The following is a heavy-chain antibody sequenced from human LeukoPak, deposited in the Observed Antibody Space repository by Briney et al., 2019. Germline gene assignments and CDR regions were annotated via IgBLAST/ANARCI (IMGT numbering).Heavy chain of an antibody. J-gene: IGHJ4*02. CDR2: IYSGGSF. Sequence: GGSLRLSCAASGVTANINFMSWVRQAPGKGLEWVSVIYSGGSFFHADSVKGRVTISRDNSKNTLYLQMNSLRAEDTAVYYCARSYNTRGLCADYWGQGTLVTVSS. V-gene: IGHV3-53*01. CDR3: ARSYNTRGLCADY. D-gene: IGHD1-1*01. CDR1: GVTANINF.